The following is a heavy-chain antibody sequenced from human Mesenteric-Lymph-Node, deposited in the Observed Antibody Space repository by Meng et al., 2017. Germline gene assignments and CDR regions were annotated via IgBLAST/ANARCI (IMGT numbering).Heavy chain of an antibody. Sequence: QVQLQQWGAGPLKPSETLSLTCAVYGGSFSGYYWSWIRQPPGKGLEWIGEIHHSGSTNYNPSLTSRVNMSVDKSKNQFSLKLSSVTAADTAVYYCARNYLYWGQGTLVTVSS. V-gene: IGHV4-34*01. CDR3: ARNYLY. J-gene: IGHJ4*02. CDR1: GGSFSGYY. CDR2: IHHSGST. D-gene: IGHD3-10*01.